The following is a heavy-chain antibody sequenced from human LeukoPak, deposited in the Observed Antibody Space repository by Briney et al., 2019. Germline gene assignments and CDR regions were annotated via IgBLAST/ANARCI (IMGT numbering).Heavy chain of an antibody. V-gene: IGHV3-33*08. CDR1: GFTFSSYG. D-gene: IGHD3-16*01. Sequence: GGSLRLSCAASGFTFSSYGMHWVRQAPGKGLEWVAFIWYDESNKSYADSVKGRFTISRDNSRNTLYLQMNSLRAEDTAVYYCARDLSSGGVSPKYWGQGTLVTVSS. CDR3: ARDLSSGGVSPKY. CDR2: IWYDESNK. J-gene: IGHJ4*02.